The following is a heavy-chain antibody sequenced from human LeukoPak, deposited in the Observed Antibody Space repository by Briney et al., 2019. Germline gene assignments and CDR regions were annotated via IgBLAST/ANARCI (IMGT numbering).Heavy chain of an antibody. D-gene: IGHD3-10*01. CDR1: GYSLTTYG. CDR3: ASGSITMIRGIVYFYYGMDV. J-gene: IGHJ6*02. V-gene: IGHV1-18*01. Sequence: ASVKVSCKASGYSLTTYGITWGRQPPGQGLEWMGWISGYNGNTNYAQKFQGRVTMTTDTFTSTAYMELRSLRSDDTALYHCASGSITMIRGIVYFYYGMDVWGQGTTVTVSS. CDR2: ISGYNGNT.